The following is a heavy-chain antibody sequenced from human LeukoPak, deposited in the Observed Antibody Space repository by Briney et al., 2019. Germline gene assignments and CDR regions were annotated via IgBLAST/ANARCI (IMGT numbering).Heavy chain of an antibody. Sequence: GGSLRLSCAASGFTFSSSGMHWVRQAPGKGLEWVAVISYDGRSKYYGDSVKGRFTISRDNSKNTLYLQKNSLRAEDSAVYYCAKDLGYYSSYYYGMDVWGQGTTVTVSS. CDR1: GFTFSSSG. CDR3: AKDLGYYSSYYYGMDV. V-gene: IGHV3-30*18. D-gene: IGHD4-11*01. CDR2: ISYDGRSK. J-gene: IGHJ6*02.